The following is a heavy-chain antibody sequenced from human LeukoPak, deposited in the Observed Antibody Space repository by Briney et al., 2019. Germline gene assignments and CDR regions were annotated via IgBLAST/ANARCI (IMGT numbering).Heavy chain of an antibody. J-gene: IGHJ4*02. D-gene: IGHD6-19*01. CDR3: AKGKSGWFSGADY. CDR2: VNWNSDRK. CDR1: GFTFDDYA. V-gene: IGHV3-9*01. Sequence: GGSLRLSCAASGFTFDDYAMHWVRQAPGKGLEWVSGVNWNSDRKGYAGSVKGRFTVSRENARKYVFLQMNSLRVEDTAIYYCAKGKSGWFSGADYWGQGTLVTVSS.